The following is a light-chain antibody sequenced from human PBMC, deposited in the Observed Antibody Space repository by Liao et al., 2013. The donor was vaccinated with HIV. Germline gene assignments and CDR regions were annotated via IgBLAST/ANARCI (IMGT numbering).Light chain of an antibody. CDR2: YDS. CDR3: QSADSSGTWV. Sequence: SYELTQPPSVSVAPGKTARITCGGNNIGSKSVHWCQQKPGQAPVLVIYYDSDRPSGIPERFSGSSSGTTVTLTISGVQAEDEADYYCQSADSSGTWVFGGGTKLTVL. J-gene: IGLJ3*02. CDR1: NIGSKS. V-gene: IGLV3-21*01.